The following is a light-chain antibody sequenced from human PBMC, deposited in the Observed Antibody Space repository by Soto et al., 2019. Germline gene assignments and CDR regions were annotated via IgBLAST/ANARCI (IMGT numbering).Light chain of an antibody. CDR3: LQYDSYPLT. V-gene: IGKV1-5*03. J-gene: IGKJ4*01. Sequence: DIQMTQSTSTLSASVGDRVTITCRASQSVRSELAWYQQKPGKAPKLLIYKASNLDSGVSSRFSGSGSGTEFTLTVSSLQPDDFATYYCLQYDSYPLTFGGGTKVDIK. CDR1: QSVRSE. CDR2: KAS.